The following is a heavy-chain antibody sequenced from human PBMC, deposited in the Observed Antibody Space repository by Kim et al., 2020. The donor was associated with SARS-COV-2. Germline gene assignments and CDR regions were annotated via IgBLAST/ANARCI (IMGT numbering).Heavy chain of an antibody. J-gene: IGHJ4*02. V-gene: IGHV4-31*03. CDR2: IYYSGST. CDR1: GGSISSGGYY. CDR3: ARVRSGYCSGGSCYSNLDY. Sequence: SETLSLTCTVSGGSISSGGYYWSWIRQHPGKGLEWIGYIYYSGSTYDNPSLKSRVTISVDTSKNQFSLKLSSVTAADTAVYYCARVRSGYCSGGSCYSNLDYWGQGTLVTVSS. D-gene: IGHD2-15*01.